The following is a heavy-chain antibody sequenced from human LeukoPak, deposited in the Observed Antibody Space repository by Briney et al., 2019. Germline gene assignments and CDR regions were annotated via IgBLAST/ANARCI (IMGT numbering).Heavy chain of an antibody. CDR3: AKTMSIDILIGLDY. Sequence: GGSLRLSCAASGFTFSDYAMNWVRQAPGKGLEWVSAISGTGDETYYADAVKGRFTISRDNSKNTLYLQMNNLRAEDTTLYYCAKTMSIDILIGLDYWGQGILVTVSS. V-gene: IGHV3-23*01. J-gene: IGHJ4*02. CDR2: ISGTGDET. CDR1: GFTFSDYA. D-gene: IGHD3-9*01.